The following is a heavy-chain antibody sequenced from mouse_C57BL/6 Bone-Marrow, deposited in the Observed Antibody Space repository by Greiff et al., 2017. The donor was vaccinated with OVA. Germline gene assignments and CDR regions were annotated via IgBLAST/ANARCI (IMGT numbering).Heavy chain of an antibody. D-gene: IGHD1-1*01. Sequence: EVQLQQSGPGLVKPSQSLSLTCSVTGYSITSGYYWNWIRQFPGNKLEWMGYISYDGSNNYNPSLKNRISITRDTSKNQFFLKLNSVTTEDTATYYCAREGHYYGSSYVGRYFDVWGTGTTVTVSS. CDR2: ISYDGSN. V-gene: IGHV3-6*01. J-gene: IGHJ1*03. CDR3: AREGHYYGSSYVGRYFDV. CDR1: GYSITSGYY.